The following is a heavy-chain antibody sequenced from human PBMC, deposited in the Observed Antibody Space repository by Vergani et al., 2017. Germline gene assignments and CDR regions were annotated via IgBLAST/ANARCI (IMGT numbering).Heavy chain of an antibody. J-gene: IGHJ4*02. CDR2: ISGSSSYI. CDR1: GFTFSSYA. CDR3: AKNSDIGWLVNFDY. Sequence: EVQLVESGGGLVQPGGSLRLSCAASGFTFSSYAMSWVRQAPGKGLEWVSAISGSSSYIYYADSLKGRFTISRDNSKNTLYLQMNSLRAEDTAVYYCAKNSDIGWLVNFDYWGQGTLVTVSS. D-gene: IGHD6-19*01. V-gene: IGHV3-23*04.